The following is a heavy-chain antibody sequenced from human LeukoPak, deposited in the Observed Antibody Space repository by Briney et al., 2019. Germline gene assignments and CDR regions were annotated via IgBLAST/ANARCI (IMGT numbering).Heavy chain of an antibody. D-gene: IGHD5-12*01. J-gene: IGHJ6*03. Sequence: ASVKVSCKASGYTFTNYGINWVRQAPGQGLEWMGWINPNSGATTYAQKFKGRVTMTRDTSTSTAYMELSGLRSDDTAIYFCARDERRGYSGYDPYYMDVWGKGTTLTVSS. V-gene: IGHV1-2*02. CDR3: ARDERRGYSGYDPYYMDV. CDR1: GYTFTNYG. CDR2: INPNSGAT.